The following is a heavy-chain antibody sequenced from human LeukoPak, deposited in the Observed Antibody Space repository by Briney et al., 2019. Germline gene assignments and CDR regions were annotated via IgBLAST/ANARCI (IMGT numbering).Heavy chain of an antibody. Sequence: PGGSLRLSCAASGFTFDDYAMHWVRQAPGKGLEWVSGISWNSGSIGYADSVKGRFTISRDIAKNSLYLQMNSLRADDTAVYYCARGHFGLEVWGQGTTVTVSS. CDR1: GFTFDDYA. CDR3: ARGHFGLEV. CDR2: ISWNSGSI. V-gene: IGHV3-9*01. J-gene: IGHJ6*02.